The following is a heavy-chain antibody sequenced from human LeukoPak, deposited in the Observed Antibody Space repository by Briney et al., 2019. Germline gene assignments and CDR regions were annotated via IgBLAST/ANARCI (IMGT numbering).Heavy chain of an antibody. V-gene: IGHV4-59*01. D-gene: IGHD2-2*01. CDR1: GGSISSYY. CDR2: IYYSGST. CDR3: ARWGCSSTSCWFDP. Sequence: KPSETLSLTCTVSGGSISSYYWSWIRQPPGKGLEWIGYIYYSGSTNYNPSLKSRVTISVDTSKNQFSLKLSPVTAADTAVYYCARWGCSSTSCWFDPWGQGTLVTVSS. J-gene: IGHJ5*02.